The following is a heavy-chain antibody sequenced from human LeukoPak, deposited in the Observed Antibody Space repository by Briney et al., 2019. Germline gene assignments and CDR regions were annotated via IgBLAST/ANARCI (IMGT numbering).Heavy chain of an antibody. D-gene: IGHD4-17*01. J-gene: IGHJ4*02. CDR1: CGSFSGYY. Sequence: SETLSLTCAVYCGSFSGYYWSWIRQPPGKGLEWIGEINHSGSTNYNPSLKSRVTISVDTSKNQFSLKLSSVTAADTAVYYCATGEASYGDSAASPFDYWGQGTLVTVSS. CDR3: ATGEASYGDSAASPFDY. CDR2: INHSGST. V-gene: IGHV4-34*01.